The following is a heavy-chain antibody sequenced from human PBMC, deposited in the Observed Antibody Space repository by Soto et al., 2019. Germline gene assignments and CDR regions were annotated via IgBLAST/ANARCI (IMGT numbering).Heavy chain of an antibody. D-gene: IGHD1-7*01. V-gene: IGHV1-46*01. J-gene: IGHJ6*02. CDR3: ARDTSGITGTKDYYYGMDV. CDR2: IRASGGGT. Sequence: GASVKVSCKASGYTLTIYHMHWVRQAPGQGLEWVGMIRASGGGTTHAQKFQGRVTMTKDKSTNTVYMELRRLRSDDTAVYYCARDTSGITGTKDYYYGMDVWGQGTTVTVSS. CDR1: GYTLTIYH.